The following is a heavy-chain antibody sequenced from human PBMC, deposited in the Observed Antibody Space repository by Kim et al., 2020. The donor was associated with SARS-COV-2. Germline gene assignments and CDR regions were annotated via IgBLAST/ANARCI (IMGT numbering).Heavy chain of an antibody. J-gene: IGHJ6*01. CDR2: IYHSGST. Sequence: GYSLRGGYDWGWLRQPAGKGLEWSGSIYHSGSTYYNPPLKSRVTLSGDTSKKPFYLKLSSVTAADTAVYYCARDGTIVGVVKNYYYGMDV. CDR3: ARDGTIVGVVKNYYYGMDV. V-gene: IGHV4-38-2*02. CDR1: GYSLRGGYD. D-gene: IGHD3-3*01.